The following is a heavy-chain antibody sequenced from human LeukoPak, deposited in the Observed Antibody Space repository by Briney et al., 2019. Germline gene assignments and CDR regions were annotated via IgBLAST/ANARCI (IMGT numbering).Heavy chain of an antibody. CDR1: GYTFTGYY. CDR2: ISPNSGGT. D-gene: IGHD3-16*02. V-gene: IGHV1-2*02. CDR3: ARGNYDYVWGSYRSRRDFDY. J-gene: IGHJ4*02. Sequence: ASVKVSCKASGYTFTGYYMHWVRQAPGQGLEWMGWISPNSGGTNYAQKFQGRVTMTRDTSISTAYMELSSLRSEDTAVYYCARGNYDYVWGSYRSRRDFDYWGQGTLVTVSS.